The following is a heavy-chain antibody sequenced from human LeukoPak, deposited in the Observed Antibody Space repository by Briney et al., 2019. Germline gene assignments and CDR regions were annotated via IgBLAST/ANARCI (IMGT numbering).Heavy chain of an antibody. D-gene: IGHD3-16*02. J-gene: IGHJ5*02. V-gene: IGHV1-69*05. CDR2: IIPIFGTA. CDR3: ASAGITFGGVIVNWFDP. Sequence: SVKVSCKASGSTFSSYAISWVRQAPGQGLEWMGGIIPIFGTANYAQKFQGRVTITTDESTSTAYMELSSLRSEDTAVYYCASAGITFGGVIVNWFDPWGQGTLVTVSS. CDR1: GSTFSSYA.